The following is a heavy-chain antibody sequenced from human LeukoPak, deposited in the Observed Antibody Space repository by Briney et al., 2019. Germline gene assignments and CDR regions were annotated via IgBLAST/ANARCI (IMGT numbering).Heavy chain of an antibody. D-gene: IGHD4-17*01. V-gene: IGHV3-43*02. J-gene: IGHJ2*01. CDR1: GFTFDDYA. Sequence: GGSLRLSCAASGFTFDDYAMHWVRQAPGKGLEWVSLISGDGGSTYYADSVKGRFTISRDNSKNSLYLQMNSLRTEDTALYYCATALLHGYFDLWGRGTLVTVSS. CDR2: ISGDGGST. CDR3: ATALLHGYFDL.